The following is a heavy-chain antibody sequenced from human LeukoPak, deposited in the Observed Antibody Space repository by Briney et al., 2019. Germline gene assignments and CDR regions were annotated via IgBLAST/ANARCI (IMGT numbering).Heavy chain of an antibody. CDR3: AIRRIAAAXRTFDY. V-gene: IGHV5-51*01. Sequence: GESLKISCKGSGYSFTSYWIGWVRPMPGKGLEWMGIIYPGDSDTRYSPSFQGQVTISADKSISTAYLQWSSLKASDTAMYYCAIRRIAAAXRTFDYWXQGTLVTVSS. J-gene: IGHJ4*02. D-gene: IGHD6-13*01. CDR1: GYSFTSYW. CDR2: IYPGDSDT.